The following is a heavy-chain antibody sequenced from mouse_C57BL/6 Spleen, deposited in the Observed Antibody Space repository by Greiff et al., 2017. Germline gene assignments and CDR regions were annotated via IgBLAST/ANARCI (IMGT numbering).Heavy chain of an antibody. CDR1: GFSFNTYA. Sequence: DVMLVESGGGLVQPKGSLKLSCAASGFSFNTYAMNWVRQAPGKGLEWVARIRSKSNNYATYYADSVKDRFTISRDDSESMLYLQMNNLKTEDTAMYYCVRHPYDYDGRDAMDYWGQGTSVTVSS. J-gene: IGHJ4*01. V-gene: IGHV10-1*01. CDR2: IRSKSNNYAT. D-gene: IGHD2-4*01. CDR3: VRHPYDYDGRDAMDY.